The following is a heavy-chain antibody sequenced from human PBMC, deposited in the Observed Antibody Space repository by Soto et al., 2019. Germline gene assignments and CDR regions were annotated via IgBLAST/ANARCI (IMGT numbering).Heavy chain of an antibody. D-gene: IGHD6-6*01. J-gene: IGHJ6*02. CDR3: ARHPRLAARGYYYYGMDV. CDR2: IWYDGSNK. Sequence: GGSLRLSCAASEFTFSNYGMHWVRQAPGKGLEWVAVIWYDGSNKYYADSVKGRFTISRDNSKNTLYLQMNSLRAEDTAVYYCARHPRLAARGYYYYGMDVWGQGT. CDR1: EFTFSNYG. V-gene: IGHV3-33*01.